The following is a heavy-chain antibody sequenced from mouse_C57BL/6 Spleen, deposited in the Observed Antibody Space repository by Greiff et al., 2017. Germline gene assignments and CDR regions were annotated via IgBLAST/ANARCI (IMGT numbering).Heavy chain of an antibody. CDR2: IDPSDSET. CDR1: GYTFTSYW. D-gene: IGHD2-4*01. CDR3: ASLTDYDWFAY. V-gene: IGHV1-52*01. Sequence: QVQLQQPGAELVRPGSSVKLSCKASGYTFTSYWMHWVKQRPIQGLEWIGNIDPSDSETHYNQKFKDKATLTVDKSSSTAYMQRSSLTSEDSAVYYCASLTDYDWFAYWGQGTLVTVSA. J-gene: IGHJ3*01.